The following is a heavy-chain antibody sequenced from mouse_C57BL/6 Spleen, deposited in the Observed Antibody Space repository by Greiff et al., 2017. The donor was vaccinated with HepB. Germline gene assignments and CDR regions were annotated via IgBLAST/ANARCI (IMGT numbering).Heavy chain of an antibody. Sequence: VQLQQSGPELVKPGASVKISCKASGYTFTDYYMNWVKQSHGKSLEWIGDINPNNGGTSYNQKFKGKATLTVDKSSSTAYMELRSLTSEDSAVYYCARRGLCAMDYWGQGTSVTVSS. CDR3: ARRGLCAMDY. J-gene: IGHJ4*01. CDR1: GYTFTDYY. D-gene: IGHD6-1*01. CDR2: INPNNGGT. V-gene: IGHV1-26*01.